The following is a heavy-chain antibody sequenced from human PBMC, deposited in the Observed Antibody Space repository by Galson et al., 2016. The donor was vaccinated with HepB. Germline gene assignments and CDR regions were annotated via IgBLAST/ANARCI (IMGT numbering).Heavy chain of an antibody. V-gene: IGHV3-33*01. Sequence: SLRLSCAASGFTFSNYDMHWVRQAPGKGLEWVALIWYDGSKKYYAESVKGRLTISRDNSKNTLELQMNSLRAEDTDVYYCARDGIPSPQDIGGRLPPPYYYGMDVWGQGTAVTVSS. CDR3: ARDGIPSPQDIGGRLPPPYYYGMDV. CDR2: IWYDGSKK. D-gene: IGHD6-6*01. J-gene: IGHJ6*02. CDR1: GFTFSNYD.